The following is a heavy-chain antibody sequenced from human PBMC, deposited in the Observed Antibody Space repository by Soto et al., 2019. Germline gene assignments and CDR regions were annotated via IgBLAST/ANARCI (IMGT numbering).Heavy chain of an antibody. CDR2: INAGNGNT. J-gene: IGHJ4*01. CDR1: GYTFTSYP. Sequence: ASVKVSCKASGYTFTSYPMHWVRQAPGQRLEWMGWINAGNGNTKYSQKSQGRVTISSDTSASTVYMELRSLRSEDTAVYYCARDYSDYVWGSYGYWGQGTLVTVS. D-gene: IGHD3-16*01. V-gene: IGHV1-3*01. CDR3: ARDYSDYVWGSYGY.